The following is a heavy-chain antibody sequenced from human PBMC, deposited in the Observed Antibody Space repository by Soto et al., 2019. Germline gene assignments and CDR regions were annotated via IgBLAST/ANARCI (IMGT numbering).Heavy chain of an antibody. CDR1: GYNVTSYW. J-gene: IGHJ6*03. CDR3: ARQEKETYYDFWSGNTNYYYYMAV. V-gene: IGHV5-51*01. D-gene: IGHD3-3*01. CDR2: IYPGDSDT. Sequence: GEALKISCKGPGYNVTSYWIGWVRQMPGKGLKWMGIIYPGDSDTRYSPSFQGQVTISAEKSISTAYLQWSSLKASDTAMYYCARQEKETYYDFWSGNTNYYYYMAVRGKGTTVTVSS.